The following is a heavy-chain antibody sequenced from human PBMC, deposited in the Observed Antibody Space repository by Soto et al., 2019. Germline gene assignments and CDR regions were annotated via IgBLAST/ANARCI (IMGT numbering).Heavy chain of an antibody. V-gene: IGHV1-69*13. CDR1: GGTFSSYS. J-gene: IGHJ6*02. CDR2: IIPIFGTA. CDR3: ARDPYTGTTTRGMDV. D-gene: IGHD1-1*01. Sequence: GASVTVSRQASGGTFSSYSLSWVRQAPGQGLEWMGGIIPIFGTAKYAQKFQGRVTITADESTSTAYMELSSLRSEDTAVYYCARDPYTGTTTRGMDVWGQGTTVTV.